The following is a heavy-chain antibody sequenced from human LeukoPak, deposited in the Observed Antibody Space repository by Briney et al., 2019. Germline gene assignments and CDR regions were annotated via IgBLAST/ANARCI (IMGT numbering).Heavy chain of an antibody. Sequence: SETLSLTCAASGGSISRYYWSWIRQPPGKGLEWIGFVYYSGSTNYNPSLKSRVTISVDTSKNQFSLKLSSVTAADTAVYYCARGSSAWGYDYWGQGTLVTVSS. CDR1: GGSISRYY. CDR2: VYYSGST. J-gene: IGHJ4*02. CDR3: ARGSSAWGYDY. D-gene: IGHD6-19*01. V-gene: IGHV4-59*01.